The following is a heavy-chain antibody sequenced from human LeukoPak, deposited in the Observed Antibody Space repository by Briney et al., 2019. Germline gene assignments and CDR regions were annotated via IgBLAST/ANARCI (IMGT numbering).Heavy chain of an antibody. D-gene: IGHD3-3*01. CDR1: GFTFSSYE. Sequence: GGSLRLSCAASGFTFSSYEMIWVRQAPGKGLEWVSYISSSGSTIYYADSVKGRFTISRDNAKNSLYLQMNSLRAEDTAVYYCARDFWSGYCYWGQGTLVTVSS. J-gene: IGHJ4*02. V-gene: IGHV3-48*03. CDR2: ISSSGSTI. CDR3: ARDFWSGYCY.